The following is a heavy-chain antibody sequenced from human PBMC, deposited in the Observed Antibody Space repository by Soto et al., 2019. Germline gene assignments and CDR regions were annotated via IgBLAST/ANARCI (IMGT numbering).Heavy chain of an antibody. D-gene: IGHD5-18*01. CDR3: VRYGYYSESLDV. CDR1: GFSLSTSGVG. CDR2: IYWDDNK. Sequence: QITLKESGPTLVKPTQTLTLTCTFSGFSLSTSGVGVGWIRQPPRKTLEWLALIYWDDNKRYSPSLKNRVTITKVTSKNQVVRTMTNVDPVDTATYYFVRYGYYSESLDVLVQGTTVTFSS. J-gene: IGHJ6*02. V-gene: IGHV2-5*02.